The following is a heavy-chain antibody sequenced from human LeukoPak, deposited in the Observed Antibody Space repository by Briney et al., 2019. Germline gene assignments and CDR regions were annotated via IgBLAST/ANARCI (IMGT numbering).Heavy chain of an antibody. CDR2: MWYDGGNK. J-gene: IGHJ6*02. V-gene: IGHV3-33*01. CDR1: GFTFSSYG. CDR3: ARYCSGGSCYSGMDV. Sequence: GGSLRLSCVASGFTFSSYGMHRVRQAPGKGLEWVALMWYDGGNKYYADSVKGRFTISRDNSKNTLFLQMSSLKDDDTAVYYCARYCSGGSCYSGMDVWGQGTTVTVSS. D-gene: IGHD2-15*01.